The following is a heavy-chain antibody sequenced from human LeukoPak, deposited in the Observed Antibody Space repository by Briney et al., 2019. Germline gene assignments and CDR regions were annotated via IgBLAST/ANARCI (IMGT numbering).Heavy chain of an antibody. CDR1: GFTFSSYA. Sequence: PGGSLRLPCAASGFTFSSYAMSWVRQAPGKALEWVSTISGNGRDTFYPDSVRGRFTISRDNSKNTLYLQTNSLRAEDTAVYYCETYDRGAFDIWGQGTMVTVSS. CDR2: ISGNGRDT. V-gene: IGHV3-23*01. J-gene: IGHJ3*02. D-gene: IGHD3-22*01. CDR3: ETYDRGAFDI.